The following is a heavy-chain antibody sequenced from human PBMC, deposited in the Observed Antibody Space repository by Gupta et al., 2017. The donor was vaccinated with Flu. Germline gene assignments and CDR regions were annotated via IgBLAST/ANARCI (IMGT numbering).Heavy chain of an antibody. J-gene: IGHJ6*03. CDR2: IIPIFGTA. Sequence: ISWVRQAPGQGLEWMGGIIPIFGTANYAQKFQGRVTITADESTSTAYMELSSLRSEETAVYYCASFSTSAVRGYYYYMDVGGKGTTVTVYS. CDR3: ASFSTSAVRGYYYYMDV. V-gene: IGHV1-69*01. D-gene: IGHD2-2*01.